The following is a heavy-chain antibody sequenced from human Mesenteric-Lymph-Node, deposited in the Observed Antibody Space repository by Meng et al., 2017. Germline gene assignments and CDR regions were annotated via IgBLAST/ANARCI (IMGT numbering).Heavy chain of an antibody. CDR1: GNNITTYG. D-gene: IGHD6-13*01. CDR2: IAPYKGNT. J-gene: IGHJ4*02. Sequence: QVELVQHGDEVKESRASGKDACKAAGNNITTYGINWVRQATGQGLEWVGWIAPYKGNTNYARELYRRVSKTRETSASTVYLELRSLRSDDTAMYYCVKDGESSNWYDIEHWGQGTLVTVSS. CDR3: VKDGESSNWYDIEH. V-gene: IGHV1-18*01.